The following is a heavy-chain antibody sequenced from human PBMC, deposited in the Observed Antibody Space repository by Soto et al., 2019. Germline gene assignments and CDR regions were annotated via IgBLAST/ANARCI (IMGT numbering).Heavy chain of an antibody. CDR3: ARYGSGSWATAHYYYYYGMDV. CDR1: GFTFSSYG. Sequence: QVQLVESGGGVVQPGRSLRLSCAASGFTFSSYGMHWVRQAPGKGLEWVAVISYDGSNKYYADSVKGRFTISRDNSKNTLYLQMNSLRAEDTAVYYCARYGSGSWATAHYYYYYGMDVWGQGTTVTVSS. J-gene: IGHJ6*02. CDR2: ISYDGSNK. V-gene: IGHV3-30*03. D-gene: IGHD3-10*01.